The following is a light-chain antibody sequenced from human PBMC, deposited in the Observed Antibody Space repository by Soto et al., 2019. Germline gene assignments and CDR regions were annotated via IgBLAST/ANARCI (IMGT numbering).Light chain of an antibody. CDR3: QHYKFFPWT. V-gene: IGKV1-5*03. Sequence: DIQMTQSPSTLSASVGDRVTITCRASQSIDTWLAWYQQKPGEVPKVLIYKVSNLQRGVPSRFSGSGSGTEVTLTISGLQHDDFATYYCQHYKFFPWTFGQGTRVEIK. J-gene: IGKJ1*01. CDR2: KVS. CDR1: QSIDTW.